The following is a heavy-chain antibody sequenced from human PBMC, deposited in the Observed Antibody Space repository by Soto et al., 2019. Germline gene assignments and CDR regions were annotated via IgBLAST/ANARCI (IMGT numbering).Heavy chain of an antibody. CDR3: ARVERTLSTPFAYGMDV. Sequence: TSETLSLTCTVSGGSINSGGYSWIWIRQPPGKGLEWIGYIYHTGNTFYNPSLQSRVTISVDQSKNQFSLSLGSVTAADTAMYYCARVERTLSTPFAYGMDVWGQGTTVTVSS. V-gene: IGHV4-30-2*01. J-gene: IGHJ6*02. D-gene: IGHD2-2*01. CDR1: GGSINSGGYS. CDR2: IYHTGNT.